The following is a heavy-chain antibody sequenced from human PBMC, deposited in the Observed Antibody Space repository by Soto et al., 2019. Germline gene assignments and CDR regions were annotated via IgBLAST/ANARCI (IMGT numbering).Heavy chain of an antibody. CDR3: ARGWGYSGYYGMDV. D-gene: IGHD5-12*01. CDR1: GFSFSSYW. V-gene: IGHV3-7*01. J-gene: IGHJ6*02. Sequence: PGGSLRLSCAASGFSFSSYWMSWVRQAPGKGLEWVGNIKQDGSEKYFVDSVKGRFTISRDNAKNSLFLQMNSLRAEDTAAYYCARGWGYSGYYGMDVWGQGTTVTVSS. CDR2: IKQDGSEK.